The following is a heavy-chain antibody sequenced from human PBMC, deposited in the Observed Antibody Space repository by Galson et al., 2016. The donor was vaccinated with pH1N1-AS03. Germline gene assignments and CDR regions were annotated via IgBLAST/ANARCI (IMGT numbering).Heavy chain of an antibody. V-gene: IGHV4-30-4*08. CDR1: GGSISSTDYF. CDR3: ARGRLSGGYYYGLDV. D-gene: IGHD2-15*01. J-gene: IGHJ6*02. CDR2: ISYGEKV. Sequence: TLSLTCTVSGGSISSTDYFWNWIRQPPGKGLEWIGCISYGEKVNYNPSLRTRLTVSVDTSKNQFSLKLSYVTAADTAVYYCARGRLSGGYYYGLDVWGQGSAVTVSS.